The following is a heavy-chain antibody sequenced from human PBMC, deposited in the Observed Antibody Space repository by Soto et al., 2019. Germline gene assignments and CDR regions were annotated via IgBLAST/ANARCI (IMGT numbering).Heavy chain of an antibody. J-gene: IGHJ4*02. CDR2: IKSKTDGGTT. V-gene: IGHV3-15*01. Sequence: GGSLRLSCAASGFTFSNAWMSWVRQAPGKGLEWVGRIKSKTDGGTTDYAAPVKGRFTISRDDSKNTLYLQMNSLKTEDTAVYYSTTVRNPSESIFDYWGQGTLVTVSS. CDR1: GFTFSNAW. D-gene: IGHD6-6*01. CDR3: TTVRNPSESIFDY.